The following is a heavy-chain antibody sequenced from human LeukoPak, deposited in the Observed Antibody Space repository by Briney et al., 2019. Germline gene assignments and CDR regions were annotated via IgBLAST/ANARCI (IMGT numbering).Heavy chain of an antibody. Sequence: SETLALTCSVSGGSVTSHYWNWVRQTPGKGLEWIGYISSSETTDYGPSFKSRVTMSLDTSKNQFSLKLSSVTAADTGVYFCARGYGSYSSSANRHYHYYMDVWGKGTTVTVSS. CDR1: GGSVTSHY. CDR3: ARGYGSYSSSANRHYHYYMDV. V-gene: IGHV4-59*02. J-gene: IGHJ6*03. D-gene: IGHD6-13*01. CDR2: ISSSETT.